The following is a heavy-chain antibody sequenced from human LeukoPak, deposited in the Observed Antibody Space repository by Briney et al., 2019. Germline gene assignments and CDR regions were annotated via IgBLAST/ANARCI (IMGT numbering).Heavy chain of an antibody. D-gene: IGHD6-6*01. V-gene: IGHV3-7*01. CDR2: IKPDGTEK. CDR1: GFTFSNAW. CDR3: ARGGNSSWDY. J-gene: IGHJ4*02. Sequence: GGSLRLSCAAPGFTFSNAWMSWVRQAPGKGLEWVANIKPDGTEKYYVDSLKGRFTISRDNAKNSLYLQMNSLRVEDTAVYYCARGGNSSWDYWGQGTLVTVSS.